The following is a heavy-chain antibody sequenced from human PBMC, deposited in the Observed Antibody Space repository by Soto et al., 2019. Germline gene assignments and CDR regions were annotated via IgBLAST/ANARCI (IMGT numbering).Heavy chain of an antibody. CDR2: VYYNENT. CDR3: ARRERCYGSPGWFDP. Sequence: SETLSLTCSVSGGSISRFTYYWGWIRQPPGKGLEWIGTVYYNENTYYNPSLKSRVTITVDTAKNQFSLNLRSVTAADTAMYFPARRERCYGSPGWFDPWGPGTLATVS. CDR1: GGSISRFTYY. J-gene: IGHJ5*02. D-gene: IGHD1-1*01. V-gene: IGHV4-39*01.